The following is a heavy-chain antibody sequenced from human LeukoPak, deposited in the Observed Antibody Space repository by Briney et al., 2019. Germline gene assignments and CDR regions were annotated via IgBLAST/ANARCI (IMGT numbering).Heavy chain of an antibody. CDR3: AKSGGYGLIDN. V-gene: IGHV4-39*01. CDR1: GASISTSAYS. J-gene: IGHJ4*02. Sequence: SETLSLTCSVSGASISTSAYSWGWIRQPPGKGLEWIGSIYYSGSTYYNASLNSRVTISIDTSKNLFSLRLNSMTAADTAVYYCAKSGGYGLIDNWGQGTLVTVSS. CDR2: IYYSGST. D-gene: IGHD1-26*01.